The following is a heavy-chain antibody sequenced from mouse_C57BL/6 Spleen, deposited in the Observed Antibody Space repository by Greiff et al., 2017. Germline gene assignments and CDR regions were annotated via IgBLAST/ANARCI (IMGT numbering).Heavy chain of an antibody. D-gene: IGHD1-1*01. CDR2: ISSGGGYI. J-gene: IGHJ2*01. V-gene: IGHV5-9-1*02. CDR1: GFTFTSYA. Sequence: EVQLVESGEGLVKPGGSLKLSCAASGFTFTSYAMSWVRQTPEQRLEWVAYISSGGGYIYYADTVKGRYTITRDNARNTLYLQMSSLTSEDSAMYYWTRVGCSSFDYWGQGTTLTVSS. CDR3: TRVGCSSFDY.